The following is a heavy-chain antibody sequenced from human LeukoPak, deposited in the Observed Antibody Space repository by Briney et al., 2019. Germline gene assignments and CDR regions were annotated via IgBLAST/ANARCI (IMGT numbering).Heavy chain of an antibody. CDR1: GYTFTSHG. J-gene: IGHJ4*02. D-gene: IGHD2-21*01. V-gene: IGHV7-4-1*02. Sequence: ASVKVSCKASGYTFTSHGMNWVRQAPGQGLEWMGWIDTNTGHATYVQGFTGRFVFSLDTSVSTAYLQISSLKTEDIAVYYCARDLWDCWGQGTLVTVSS. CDR2: IDTNTGHA. CDR3: ARDLWDC.